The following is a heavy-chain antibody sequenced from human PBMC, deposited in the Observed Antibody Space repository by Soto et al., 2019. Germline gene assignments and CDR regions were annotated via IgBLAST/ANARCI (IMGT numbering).Heavy chain of an antibody. CDR2: ISYDGSNK. Sequence: QVQLVESGGCVVQPGRSLRLSCEASGFTFSDYAIHWVRQAPGKGVEWEAVISYDGSNKYYADSVKGRFTVSRDNSKNTLYLQMSSLRAEDTAVYYCARGAYCTGITCDRYAMDVWGHGTTVTVSS. V-gene: IGHV3-30-3*01. CDR3: ARGAYCTGITCDRYAMDV. J-gene: IGHJ6*02. CDR1: GFTFSDYA. D-gene: IGHD2-8*02.